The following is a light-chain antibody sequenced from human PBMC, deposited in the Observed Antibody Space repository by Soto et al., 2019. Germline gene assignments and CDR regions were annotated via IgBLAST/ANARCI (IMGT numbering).Light chain of an antibody. V-gene: IGKV3-15*01. J-gene: IGKJ4*01. CDR3: QQYNNWPLT. CDR1: QTVRSD. CDR2: GAS. Sequence: EIVMTQSPATLSVSPGERATLSCRASQTVRSDFAWYQHKPGQAPRLLIYGASTRATGIPARFSGSGSGTEFTLTISSLQSEDFAVYYCQQYNNWPLTVGGGTKVDIK.